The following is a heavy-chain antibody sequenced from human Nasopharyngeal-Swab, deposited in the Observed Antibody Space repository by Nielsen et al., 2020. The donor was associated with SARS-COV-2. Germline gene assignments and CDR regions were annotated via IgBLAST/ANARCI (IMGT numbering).Heavy chain of an antibody. V-gene: IGHV3-11*06. Sequence: GGSLRLSCAASGFTFSDYYMSWIRQAPGKGLEWVSYISSSSSYTNYADSVKGRFTISRDNAKNSLYLQMNSLRAEDTAVYYCARQSSSGWPYYYYYMDVWGKGTTVTVSS. CDR2: ISSSSSYT. D-gene: IGHD6-19*01. J-gene: IGHJ6*03. CDR1: GFTFSDYY. CDR3: ARQSSSGWPYYYYYMDV.